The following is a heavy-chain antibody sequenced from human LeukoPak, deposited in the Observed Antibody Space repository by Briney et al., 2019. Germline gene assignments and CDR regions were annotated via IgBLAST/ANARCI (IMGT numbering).Heavy chain of an antibody. CDR2: ISYDGSNK. CDR3: ARAHRPYTFWD. J-gene: IGHJ4*02. V-gene: IGHV3-30-3*01. D-gene: IGHD3-3*01. Sequence: GGSLRLSCAASGFTFSSYAMHWVRQAPGKGLEGVAVISYDGSNKYYADSVKGRFTISRDNSKNTLDLQMTSLRAEDTAVYYCARAHRPYTFWDWGQGTLVTVSS. CDR1: GFTFSSYA.